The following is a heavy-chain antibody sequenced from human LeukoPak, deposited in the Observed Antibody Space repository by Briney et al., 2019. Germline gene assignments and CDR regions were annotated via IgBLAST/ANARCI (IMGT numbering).Heavy chain of an antibody. CDR2: IRSKAYGGTT. V-gene: IGHV3-49*04. Sequence: GGSLRLSCTASGFTFGDYALSWVRQAPGKGLEWVGFIRSKAYGGTTEYAGSVKGRFTISRDDSKSIAYLQMNSLKTEDTAVYYCTRDSRFLEWSAPEGWGQGTLVTVSS. CDR3: TRDSRFLEWSAPEG. J-gene: IGHJ4*02. D-gene: IGHD3-3*01. CDR1: GFTFGDYA.